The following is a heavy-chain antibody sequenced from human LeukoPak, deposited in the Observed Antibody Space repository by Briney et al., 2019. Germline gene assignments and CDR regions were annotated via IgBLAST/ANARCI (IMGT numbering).Heavy chain of an antibody. CDR2: ISSGSRYM. J-gene: IGHJ4*02. D-gene: IGHD6-19*01. V-gene: IGHV3-21*06. Sequence: RPGGSLRLSCAASGFPLSYYWMSWVRQAPGKGLEWVSSISSGSRYMYYADSVKGRFTISRDNAKNSLYLLMNSLRAEDTAVYYCATDVRDEYTSGWYPIGYWGQGTLVTVSS. CDR1: GFPLSYYW. CDR3: ATDVRDEYTSGWYPIGY.